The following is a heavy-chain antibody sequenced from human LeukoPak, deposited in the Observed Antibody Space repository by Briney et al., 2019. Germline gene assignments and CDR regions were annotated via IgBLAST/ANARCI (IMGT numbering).Heavy chain of an antibody. CDR3: AGDKTTGGWYEFDY. J-gene: IGHJ4*02. V-gene: IGHV3-53*01. D-gene: IGHD6-19*01. Sequence: SRGSLRLSCAASGFTVSSNYMSWVRQGPGKGLECVSVISNDGDTYYADSVKGRFTISRDTSKNTVSLQMNSLRAEDTAVYYCAGDKTTGGWYEFDYWGQGTLVTVSS. CDR2: ISNDGDT. CDR1: GFTVSSNY.